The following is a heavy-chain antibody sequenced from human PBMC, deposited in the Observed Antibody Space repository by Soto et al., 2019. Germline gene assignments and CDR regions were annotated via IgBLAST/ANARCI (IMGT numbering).Heavy chain of an antibody. J-gene: IGHJ4*02. CDR3: ARGGLYYYDSSGLYYFDY. D-gene: IGHD3-22*01. CDR2: IIPIFGTA. CDR1: GGTFSSYA. V-gene: IGHV1-69*13. Sequence: SVKVSCKASGGTFSSYAISWVRQAPGQGLEWMGGIIPIFGTANYAQKFQGRVTITADESTSTAYMELSSLRSEDTAVYYCARGGLYYYDSSGLYYFDYWGQGTLVTVSS.